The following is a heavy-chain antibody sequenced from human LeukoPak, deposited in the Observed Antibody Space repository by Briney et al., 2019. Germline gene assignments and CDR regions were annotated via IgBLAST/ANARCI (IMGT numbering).Heavy chain of an antibody. Sequence: ASVKVSCKASGYTFTTYGISWVRQAPGQGLEWMGWISAYNGHTNYAQKLQGRVTMTTDASTTTAYMELRSLRSDDTAVYYCAREYGRRITMVRGASKHNWFDPWGQGTLVTVSS. CDR2: ISAYNGHT. CDR3: AREYGRRITMVRGASKHNWFDP. V-gene: IGHV1-18*01. J-gene: IGHJ5*02. CDR1: GYTFTTYG. D-gene: IGHD3-10*01.